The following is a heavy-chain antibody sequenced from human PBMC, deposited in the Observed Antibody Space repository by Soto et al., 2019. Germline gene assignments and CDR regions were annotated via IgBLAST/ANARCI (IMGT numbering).Heavy chain of an antibody. Sequence: GESLKISCKGSGYSFSTYWIGWVRQMPGRGLEWTGIIYPGDSDTRYSPSFQGQVTFSADKSISTAYLQWSSLKASDTAMYFCARVGPDIVGAPDYWGQGTLVTVSS. CDR1: GYSFSTYW. D-gene: IGHD1-26*01. CDR2: IYPGDSDT. J-gene: IGHJ4*02. V-gene: IGHV5-51*01. CDR3: ARVGPDIVGAPDY.